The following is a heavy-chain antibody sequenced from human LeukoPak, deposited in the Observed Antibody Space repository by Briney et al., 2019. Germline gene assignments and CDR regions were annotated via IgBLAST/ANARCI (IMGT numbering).Heavy chain of an antibody. CDR1: GGSISNYY. D-gene: IGHD5-18*01. Sequence: SETLSLTCTASGGSISNYYWNWIRQPAGKGLEWIGRIYTTGTTSYNPSLNSRVTMSIDTSKNRSSLKLRSVTAADTAVYYCARERRDGSYGFDYWGRGTLLTVSS. CDR2: IYTTGTT. J-gene: IGHJ4*02. V-gene: IGHV4-4*07. CDR3: ARERRDGSYGFDY.